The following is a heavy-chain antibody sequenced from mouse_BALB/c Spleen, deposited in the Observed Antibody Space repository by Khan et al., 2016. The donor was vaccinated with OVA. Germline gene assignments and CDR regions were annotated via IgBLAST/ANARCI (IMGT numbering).Heavy chain of an antibody. V-gene: IGHV1S135*01. CDR3: ARGACGY. CDR2: IDPFNGGT. CDR1: GYSFTSYY. Sequence: VQLQQSGPELMKPGASVNISCKASGYSFTSYYIHWVKQSHEKSLEWIGYIDPFNGGTDYNQKFKGKATLTVDKSSSTAYMHLSSLTSDDSAVYYGARGACGYWGHGTLVTVSA. J-gene: IGHJ3*02.